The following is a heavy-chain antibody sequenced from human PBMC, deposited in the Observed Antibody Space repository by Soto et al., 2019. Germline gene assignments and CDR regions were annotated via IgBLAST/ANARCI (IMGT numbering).Heavy chain of an antibody. Sequence: SETLSLTCTVSGGSISSYYWSWIRQPPGKGLEWIGYIYYSGSTNYNPSLKSRVTISVDTSKNQFSLKLSSVTAADTAVYYCARRRGYSGSYYGFDYWGQGTLVT. V-gene: IGHV4-59*01. D-gene: IGHD1-26*01. CDR3: ARRRGYSGSYYGFDY. CDR2: IYYSGST. J-gene: IGHJ4*02. CDR1: GGSISSYY.